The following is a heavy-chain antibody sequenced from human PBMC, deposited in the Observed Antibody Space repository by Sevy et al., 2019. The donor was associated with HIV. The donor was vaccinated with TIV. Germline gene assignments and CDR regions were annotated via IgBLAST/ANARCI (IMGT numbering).Heavy chain of an antibody. CDR3: AREPGIAVAGRSNWYFDL. J-gene: IGHJ2*01. CDR2: INGNGGST. D-gene: IGHD6-19*01. Sequence: GGSLRLSCAASGFTFDDYGMSWVRQAPGKGLEWVSGINGNGGSTGYADSVKGRFTISRDKAKNSLYLQMHSLRAEDTALYHWAREPGIAVAGRSNWYFDLWGRGTLVTVSS. V-gene: IGHV3-20*01. CDR1: GFTFDDYG.